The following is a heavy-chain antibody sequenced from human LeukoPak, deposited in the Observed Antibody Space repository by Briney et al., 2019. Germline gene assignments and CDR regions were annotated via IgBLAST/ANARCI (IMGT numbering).Heavy chain of an antibody. CDR1: GFTFSSFA. V-gene: IGHV3-23*01. CDR2: ISYSGDST. Sequence: PGGSLRLSCSASGFTFSSFAMHWVRQAPGKGLEWVSSISYSGDSTDYADSVKGRLIISRDNSKNTLGLQMNSLRAEDTAIYYCARGTLAGYFLGYWGRGTLVTVSS. J-gene: IGHJ4*02. CDR3: ARGTLAGYFLGY. D-gene: IGHD6-19*01.